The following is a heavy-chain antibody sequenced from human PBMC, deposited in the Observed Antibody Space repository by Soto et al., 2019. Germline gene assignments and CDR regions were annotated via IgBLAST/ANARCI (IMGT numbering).Heavy chain of an antibody. Sequence: QLQLQESGPGLVKPSETLSLTCTVSGGSISSSSYYWGWIRQPPGKGLEWIGSIYYSGSTYYNPSLQTPXXVXVXXSKTGCALQLWSVPVADPAVHYSASRGSGACAVGCWGPGPRVTASS. CDR1: GGSISSSSYY. J-gene: IGHJ4*02. CDR3: ASRGSGACAVGC. V-gene: IGHV4-39*01. CDR2: IYYSGST. D-gene: IGHD1-26*01.